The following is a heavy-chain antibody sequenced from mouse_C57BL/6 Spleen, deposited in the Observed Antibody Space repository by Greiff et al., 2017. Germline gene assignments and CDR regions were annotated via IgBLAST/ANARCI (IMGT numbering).Heavy chain of an antibody. CDR1: GYTFTSYG. CDR2: IYPRSGNT. Sequence: VKLQESGAELARPGASVELSCKASGYTFTSYGISWVKQRTGQGLEWIGEIYPRSGNTYYNEKFKGKATLTADKSSSTAYMQLSSLTSEDSAVYYCAREGHYAMDYWGQGTSVTVSS. V-gene: IGHV1-81*01. J-gene: IGHJ4*01. CDR3: AREGHYAMDY.